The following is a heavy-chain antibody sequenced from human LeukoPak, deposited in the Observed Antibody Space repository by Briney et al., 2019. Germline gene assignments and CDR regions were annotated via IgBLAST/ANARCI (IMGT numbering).Heavy chain of an antibody. CDR1: GFTFSPYP. D-gene: IGHD5-24*01. Sequence: PGGSLRLSCAASGFTFSPYPMNWVRQAPGKGLEWVSYISGGSDTIHYADSVKGRFTISRDNAKNSLYLQMSSLRAEDTAVYYCARDLGRDRYFDSWGQGTLVTVSS. CDR3: ARDLGRDRYFDS. J-gene: IGHJ4*02. V-gene: IGHV3-48*04. CDR2: ISGGSDTI.